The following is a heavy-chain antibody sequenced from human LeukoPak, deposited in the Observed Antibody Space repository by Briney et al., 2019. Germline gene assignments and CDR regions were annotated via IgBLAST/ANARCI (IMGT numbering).Heavy chain of an antibody. CDR1: GFTVSSNY. D-gene: IGHD6-13*01. CDR2: ISGSGGST. Sequence: GGSLRLSCAASGFTVSSNYMSWVRQAPGKGLEWVSAISGSGGSTYYADSVKGRFTISRDNSKNTLYLQMNSLRAEDTAVYYCAKRRENSSSWYYSDYWGQGTLVTVSS. CDR3: AKRRENSSSWYYSDY. J-gene: IGHJ4*02. V-gene: IGHV3-23*01.